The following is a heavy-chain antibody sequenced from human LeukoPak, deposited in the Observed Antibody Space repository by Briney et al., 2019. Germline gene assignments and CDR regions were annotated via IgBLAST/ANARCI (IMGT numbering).Heavy chain of an antibody. Sequence: GGSLRLSCAASGFTFSTYAMHWVRQAPGKGLEWVSGISGSGGNTYYADSVKGRFTVSRDNSKNTLYLRMNSLRAEDTAVYHCANRDYGDYGGYFDYWGQGTLVTVSS. CDR3: ANRDYGDYGGYFDY. CDR2: ISGSGGNT. D-gene: IGHD4-17*01. V-gene: IGHV3-23*01. CDR1: GFTFSTYA. J-gene: IGHJ4*02.